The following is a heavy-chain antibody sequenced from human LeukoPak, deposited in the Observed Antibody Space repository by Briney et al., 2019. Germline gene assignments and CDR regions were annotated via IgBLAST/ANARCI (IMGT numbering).Heavy chain of an antibody. J-gene: IGHJ6*02. V-gene: IGHV1-8*01. CDR1: GYTFTSYD. CDR3: ARGKTCSGGSCYGRVPYYYYGMDV. Sequence: ASVKVSCKASGYTFTSYDINWVRQATGQGLEWMGWMNPNSGNTGYAQKFQGRVTMTRNTSISTAYMELSSLRSEDTAVYYCARGKTCSGGSCYGRVPYYYYGMDVWGQGTTVTVSS. CDR2: MNPNSGNT. D-gene: IGHD2-15*01.